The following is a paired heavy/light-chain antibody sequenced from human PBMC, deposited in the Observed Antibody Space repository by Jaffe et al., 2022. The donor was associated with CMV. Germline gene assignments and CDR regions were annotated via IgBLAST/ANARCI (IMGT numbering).Light chain of an antibody. CDR3: QQYGSSPLLT. V-gene: IGKV3-20*01. J-gene: IGKJ4*01. CDR1: QSVSSSY. CDR2: GAS. Sequence: EIVLTQSPGTLSLSPGERATLSCRASQSVSSSYLAWYQQKPGQAPRLLIYGASSRATGIPDRFSGSGSGTDFTLTISRLEPEDFAVYYCQQYGSSPLLTFGGGTKVEIK.
Heavy chain of an antibody. J-gene: IGHJ5*02. D-gene: IGHD2-2*01. CDR2: IYYSGST. CDR3: ARAFIVVVPAAMFWFDP. Sequence: QVQLQESGPGLVKPSETLSLTCTVSGGSISSYYWSWIRQPPGKGLEWIGYIYYSGSTNYNPSLKSRVTISVDTSKNQFSLKLSSVTAADTAVYYCARAFIVVVPAAMFWFDPWGQGTLVTVSS. CDR1: GGSISSYY. V-gene: IGHV4-59*08.